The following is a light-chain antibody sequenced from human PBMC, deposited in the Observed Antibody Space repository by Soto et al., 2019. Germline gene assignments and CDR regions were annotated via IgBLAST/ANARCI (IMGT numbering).Light chain of an antibody. CDR2: DAS. V-gene: IGKV1-5*01. CDR1: QSINKL. Sequence: DIQMTQSPSTLSASIGDRVTITCRASQSINKLLSWHQHKPGKAPKLLIYDASSLQSGAPPRFSGSGSGTEFTLTIRSLQPDDIATYYCQQYSSYSAWTFGEGTKVDIK. J-gene: IGKJ1*01. CDR3: QQYSSYSAWT.